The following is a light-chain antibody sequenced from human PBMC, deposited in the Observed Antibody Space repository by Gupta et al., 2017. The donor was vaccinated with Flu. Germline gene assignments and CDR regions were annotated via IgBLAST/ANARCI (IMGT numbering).Light chain of an antibody. CDR2: EAS. V-gene: IGKV1-33*01. CDR3: QLFDTLPALYT. Sequence: IRTTQSPSSLSASVGARVTITCQAIQDIGNYLNWYQQKPGKAPRLLIFEASHLETGGPSRFSGSGSGTDFTFTISILHPEDFAMYYCQLFDTLPALYTFGQGTKLEI. CDR1: QDIGNY. J-gene: IGKJ2*01.